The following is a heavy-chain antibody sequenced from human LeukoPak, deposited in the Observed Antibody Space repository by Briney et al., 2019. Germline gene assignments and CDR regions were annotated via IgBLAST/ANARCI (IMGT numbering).Heavy chain of an antibody. V-gene: IGHV1-18*01. D-gene: IGHD6-13*01. CDR2: ISAYNGNT. Sequence: GASVKVSCKASGYTFTSYGISWVRQAPGQGLEWMGWISAYNGNTNYAQKLQGRVTMTTDTSTSTAYMELRSLRSDDTAVYYCARVSYSSSWYGNFDYWGQGTLVTVSS. CDR3: ARVSYSSSWYGNFDY. CDR1: GYTFTSYG. J-gene: IGHJ4*02.